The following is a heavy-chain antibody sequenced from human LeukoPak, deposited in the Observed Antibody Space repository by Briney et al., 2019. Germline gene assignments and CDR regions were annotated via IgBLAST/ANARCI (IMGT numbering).Heavy chain of an antibody. CDR2: ISSSSSYV. CDR3: ARVATVVDEAFDI. J-gene: IGHJ3*02. CDR1: GFTFSSYS. Sequence: GGSLRLSCAASGFTFSSYSMNWVRQAPGKGLEWVSSISSSSSYVYYADSVKGRLTISRDNAKNSLYLQMNSLRAEDMAVYYCARVATVVDEAFDIWGQGTMVTVSS. D-gene: IGHD4-23*01. V-gene: IGHV3-21*01.